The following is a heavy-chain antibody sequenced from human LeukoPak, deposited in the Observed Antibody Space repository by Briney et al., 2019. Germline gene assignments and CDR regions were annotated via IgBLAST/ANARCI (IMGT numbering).Heavy chain of an antibody. J-gene: IGHJ1*01. CDR3: ARGASTLIWFGEPVYAH. Sequence: SETLSPTCAVYGGSFSGYYWSWIRQPPGKGLEWIGEINHSGSTNYNPSLKSRVTISVDTSKNQFSLKLSSVAAADTAVYYCARGASTLIWFGEPVYAHWGQGTLVTVSS. V-gene: IGHV4-34*01. D-gene: IGHD3-10*01. CDR1: GGSFSGYY. CDR2: INHSGST.